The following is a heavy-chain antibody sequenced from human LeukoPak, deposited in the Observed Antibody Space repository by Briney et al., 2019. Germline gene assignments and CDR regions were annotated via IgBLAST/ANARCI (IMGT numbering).Heavy chain of an antibody. CDR1: GGSFSVYY. D-gene: IGHD2-15*01. CDR3: ARGGGCSGGSCYPAAML. CDR2: IYHSGST. J-gene: IGHJ4*02. V-gene: IGHV4-34*01. Sequence: SETLSLTCAVYGGSFSVYYWSWIRQPPGKGLEWIGYIYHSGSTYYNPSLKSRVTISVDRSKNQFSLKLSSVTAADTAVYYCARGGGCSGGSCYPAAMLWGQGTLVTVSS.